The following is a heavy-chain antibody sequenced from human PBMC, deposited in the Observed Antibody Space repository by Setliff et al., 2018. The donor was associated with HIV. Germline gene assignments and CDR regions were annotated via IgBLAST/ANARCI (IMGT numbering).Heavy chain of an antibody. D-gene: IGHD6-19*01. J-gene: IGHJ4*02. CDR2: ISSSSSYI. CDR1: GFTFSDYY. V-gene: IGHV3-11*06. CDR3: ATTSHAYSSGWGPDY. Sequence: GGSLRLSCAASGFTFSDYYMSWIRQAPGKGLEWISSISSSSSYIYYADSVKGRFTISRDNAKNSLYLQMNSLRAEDTAMYYCATTSHAYSSGWGPDYWGQGTLVTVSS.